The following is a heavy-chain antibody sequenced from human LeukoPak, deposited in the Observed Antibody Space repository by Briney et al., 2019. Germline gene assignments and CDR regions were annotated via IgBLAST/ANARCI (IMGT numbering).Heavy chain of an antibody. CDR2: INHSGST. Sequence: SETLSLTCGVQGESFSGYYWSWIRQPPGKGLEWIGEINHSGSTNYNPSLKSRVTISVDTSKNQFSLKLSSVTAADTAVYYCARGGRGGRYCSGGSCCPNVGYYYMDVWGKGTTVTVSS. D-gene: IGHD2-15*01. J-gene: IGHJ6*03. CDR1: GESFSGYY. V-gene: IGHV4-34*01. CDR3: ARGGRGGRYCSGGSCCPNVGYYYMDV.